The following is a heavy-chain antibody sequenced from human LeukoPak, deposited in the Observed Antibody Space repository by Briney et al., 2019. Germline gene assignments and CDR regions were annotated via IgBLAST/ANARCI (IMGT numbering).Heavy chain of an antibody. CDR2: IGRSSQYI. J-gene: IGHJ6*03. CDR1: GFTLSLYS. Sequence: GGSLRLSCTASGFTLSLYSMHWVRQAPGKGLEWVSSIGRSSQYIYYGDSVRGRFAISRDNAKNSLYLDMNSPRAEDTAVYYCARDASNIDFAPYFYYMDVWGKGTTVTVSS. V-gene: IGHV3-21*01. CDR3: ARDASNIDFAPYFYYMDV. D-gene: IGHD3-3*01.